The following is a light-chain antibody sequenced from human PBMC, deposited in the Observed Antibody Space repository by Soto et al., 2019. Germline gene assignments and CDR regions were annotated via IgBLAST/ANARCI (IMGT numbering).Light chain of an antibody. J-gene: IGKJ3*01. CDR2: GAS. V-gene: IGKV1-9*01. Sequence: IQLTQSPSSLSASVGDRVNISCRASQGIANFLAWYQQKPGKAPKLLIYGASTLQSGVPSRFSGSGSGTDFTLTISSLQPEDVATYYCQQRNSLPITFGPGTKVDIK. CDR1: QGIANF. CDR3: QQRNSLPIT.